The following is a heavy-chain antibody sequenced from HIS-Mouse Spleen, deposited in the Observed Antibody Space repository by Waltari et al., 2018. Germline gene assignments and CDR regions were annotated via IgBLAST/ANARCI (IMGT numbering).Heavy chain of an antibody. CDR3: ARLPHIVVVTARWYFDL. CDR2: IYYSGST. V-gene: IGHV4-30-4*01. Sequence: QVQLQESGPGLVKPSQTLSLTCTVSGGSISSGDSYWRWNRQPPGKGLEWIGYIYYSGSTYYNPSLKSRVTISVDTSKNQFSLKLSSVTAADTAVYYCARLPHIVVVTARWYFDLWGRGTLVTVSS. CDR1: GGSISSGDSY. J-gene: IGHJ2*01. D-gene: IGHD2-21*02.